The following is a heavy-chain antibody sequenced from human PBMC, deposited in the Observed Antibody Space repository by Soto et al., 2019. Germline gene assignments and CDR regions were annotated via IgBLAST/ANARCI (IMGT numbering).Heavy chain of an antibody. Sequence: EVQLVESGGGLVQPGRSLRLSCAASGFTFDDYAMHWVRQAPGKGLEWVSGISWNSGSIGYADSVKGRFTISRDNAKNSLYLQMNSLRAEDTALYYCAKGINVVVTAIYFDYWGQGTLVTVSS. CDR2: ISWNSGSI. CDR3: AKGINVVVTAIYFDY. V-gene: IGHV3-9*01. CDR1: GFTFDDYA. D-gene: IGHD2-21*02. J-gene: IGHJ4*02.